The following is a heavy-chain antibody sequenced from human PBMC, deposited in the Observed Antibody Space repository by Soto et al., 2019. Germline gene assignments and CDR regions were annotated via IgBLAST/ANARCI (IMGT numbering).Heavy chain of an antibody. Sequence: VKVSCKASGFTFTSSAVQWVRQARGQRLEWIGWIVVGSGNTNYAQKYQERVTITRDMSTSTAYMELSSLRSEDTAVYYCAADQRSIAAAGYYYYGLDVWGQGTTVTVSS. D-gene: IGHD6-13*01. CDR3: AADQRSIAAAGYYYYGLDV. V-gene: IGHV1-58*01. J-gene: IGHJ6*02. CDR1: GFTFTSSA. CDR2: IVVGSGNT.